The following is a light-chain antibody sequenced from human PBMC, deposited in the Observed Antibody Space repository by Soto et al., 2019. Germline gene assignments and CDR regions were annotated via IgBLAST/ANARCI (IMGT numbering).Light chain of an antibody. J-gene: IGKJ1*01. CDR3: QQRFNWPRT. Sequence: EIVLTQSPGTLSLSPGERATLSCRASQSLSGRYLAWYQQKPGQAPRLLIFEASNRAIGIPARFSGSGSGTDFTLTISSLEPEDFAVYYCQQRFNWPRTFGQGTKVDIK. CDR1: QSLSGRY. V-gene: IGKV3-11*01. CDR2: EAS.